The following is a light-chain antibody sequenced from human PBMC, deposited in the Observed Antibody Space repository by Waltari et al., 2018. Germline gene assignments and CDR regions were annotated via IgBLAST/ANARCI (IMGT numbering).Light chain of an antibody. V-gene: IGKV2-30*01. CDR3: MQGRSWPFT. CDR2: EVS. Sequence: DVLMTQSPLSLPVTLGQPASISCRSSQSLVYSDGVTYLNWFHQRPCRSPRRLIYEVSNRDSGVSDRFSGSGSGTDFTLKISRVEAEDVGIYYCMQGRSWPFTFGPGTKLEIK. J-gene: IGKJ3*01. CDR1: QSLVYSDGVTY.